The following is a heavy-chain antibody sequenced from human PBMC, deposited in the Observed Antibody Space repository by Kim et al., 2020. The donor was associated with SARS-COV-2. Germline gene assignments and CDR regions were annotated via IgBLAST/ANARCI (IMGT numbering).Heavy chain of an antibody. D-gene: IGHD5-12*01. CDR2: ITGSGDST. CDR3: AKEVATRYYYFMDV. CDR1: GFTFGSYA. Sequence: GGSLRLSCAASGFTFGSYAMSWVRQAPGKGLEWVSAITGSGDSTTYTDSVKGRFAISRDNSKNTLYLQVSGLRAEDTAVYYCAKEVATRYYYFMDVWGKG. V-gene: IGHV3-23*01. J-gene: IGHJ6*03.